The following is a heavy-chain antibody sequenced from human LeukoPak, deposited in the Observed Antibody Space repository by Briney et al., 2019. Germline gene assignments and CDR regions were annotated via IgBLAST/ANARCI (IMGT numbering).Heavy chain of an antibody. CDR3: ARDAGNSGYGMDV. CDR2: IKSDGITI. J-gene: IGHJ6*02. D-gene: IGHD6-19*01. CDR1: GFTFSNYM. V-gene: IGHV3-74*01. Sequence: PGGSLRLSCAASGFTFSNYMMHWVRQAPGKGLVWVSRIKSDGITITYADSVKGRFTISRDNAKNTLYLQMNSLRAEDTAVYYCARDAGNSGYGMDVWGQGTTVTVSS.